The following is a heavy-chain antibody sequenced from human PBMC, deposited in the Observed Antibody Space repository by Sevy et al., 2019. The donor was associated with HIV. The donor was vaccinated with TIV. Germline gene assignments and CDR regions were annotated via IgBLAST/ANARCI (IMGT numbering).Heavy chain of an antibody. CDR3: ARGVQTYDAFDI. D-gene: IGHD6-6*01. V-gene: IGHV3-21*01. CDR1: GFTFSSYS. Sequence: GGSLRLSCAASGFTFSSYSMNWVRQAPGKGLEWVSSISGISNYIYYADSVQGRFSISRDNAKDSLYLQMNSLRVEDTAIYYCARGVQTYDAFDIWGQGTMVTVPS. J-gene: IGHJ3*02. CDR2: ISGISNYI.